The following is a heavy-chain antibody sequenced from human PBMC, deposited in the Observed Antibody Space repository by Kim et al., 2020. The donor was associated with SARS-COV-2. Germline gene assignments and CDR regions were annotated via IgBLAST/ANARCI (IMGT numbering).Heavy chain of an antibody. D-gene: IGHD3-3*01. CDR3: ARLRFLEWLDPGPKFDP. V-gene: IGHV4-59*08. J-gene: IGHJ5*02. Sequence: LRSRVTISVDTAKNQFSLKLSSVTAADTAVYYCARLRFLEWLDPGPKFDPWGQGTLVTVSS.